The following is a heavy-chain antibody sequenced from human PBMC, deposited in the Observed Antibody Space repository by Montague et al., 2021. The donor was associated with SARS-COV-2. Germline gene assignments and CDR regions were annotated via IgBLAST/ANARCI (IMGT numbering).Heavy chain of an antibody. CDR2: ISWDSGSM. J-gene: IGHJ1*01. Sequence: SLRLSCAASGFTFEDYAMHWVRQAPGKGLEWVSGISWDSGSMGYADSVKGQFSISRDNAKNSLYLQMNSLRAEDTALYYCAKVGTAAAGTTFSRYFQHWGQGTLVTVSS. V-gene: IGHV3-9*01. CDR1: GFTFEDYA. D-gene: IGHD6-13*01. CDR3: AKVGTAAAGTTFSRYFQH.